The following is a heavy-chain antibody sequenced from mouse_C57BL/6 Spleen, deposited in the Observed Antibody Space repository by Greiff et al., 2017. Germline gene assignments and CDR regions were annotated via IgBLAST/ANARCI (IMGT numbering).Heavy chain of an antibody. CDR1: GFNIKDDY. CDR3: TTRRDYGSSLYWYFDV. D-gene: IGHD1-1*01. CDR2: IDPENGDT. J-gene: IGHJ1*03. Sequence: VQLKESGAELVRPGASVKLSCTASGFNIKDDYMHWVKQRPEQGLEWIGWIDPENGDTEYASKFQGKVTITADTSSNTAYLQLSSLTSEDTAVYYCTTRRDYGSSLYWYFDVWGTGTTVTVSS. V-gene: IGHV14-4*01.